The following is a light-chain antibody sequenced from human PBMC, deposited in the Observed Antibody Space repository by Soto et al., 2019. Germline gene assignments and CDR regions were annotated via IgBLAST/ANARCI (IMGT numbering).Light chain of an antibody. CDR3: QQYGSSPPIT. J-gene: IGKJ5*01. CDR1: QSVSSSY. V-gene: IGKV3-20*01. CDR2: GAS. Sequence: ELVLTQSPGTLSLSPGERATLSCRASQSVSSSYLAWYQQKPGQAPRFLIYGASYRATGIPDRFSGSGSGTDFTLTISRLEPEDFAVYYCQQYGSSPPITFGQGTRLEIK.